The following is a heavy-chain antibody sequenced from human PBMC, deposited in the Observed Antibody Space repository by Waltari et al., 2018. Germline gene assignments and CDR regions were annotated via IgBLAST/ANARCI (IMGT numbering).Heavy chain of an antibody. J-gene: IGHJ4*02. CDR1: GSTFSSYS. D-gene: IGHD2-15*01. CDR2: ISSSSSTI. V-gene: IGHV3-48*04. Sequence: EVQLVESGGGLVQPGGSLSLSCAASGSTFSSYSMNWVRQAPGKGLEWVSYISSSSSTIYYADSVKGRFTISRDNAKNSLYLQMNSLRAEDTAVYYCARDGGGFLDYWGQGTLVTVSS. CDR3: ARDGGGFLDY.